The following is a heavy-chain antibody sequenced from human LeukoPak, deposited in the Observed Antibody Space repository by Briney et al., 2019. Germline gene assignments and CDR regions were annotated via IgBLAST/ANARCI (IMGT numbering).Heavy chain of an antibody. D-gene: IGHD3-16*02. CDR1: GYTFTNYA. V-gene: IGHV1-18*01. CDR3: ARLRLGELSLGFDP. CDR2: ISPYNGDR. J-gene: IGHJ5*02. Sequence: ASVKVSCKATGYTFTNYAITWVRQAPGQGPEWMGWISPYNGDRRDALKFQDRVTMTTDTSTTTAYMELRSLRSDDTAVYYCARLRLGELSLGFDPWGQGTLVTVSS.